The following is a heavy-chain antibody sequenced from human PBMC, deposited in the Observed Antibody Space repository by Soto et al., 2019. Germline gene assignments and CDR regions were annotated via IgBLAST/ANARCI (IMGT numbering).Heavy chain of an antibody. Sequence: GESLKISCAASGFTFSSYWMHWVRQVPGKGLVWVSRINSEGTGTIYADSVKGRFTISRDNAKNTLYLQMNSLRAEDTDVYYCVRDYDSSGYNSDYWGQGTPVTVSS. CDR3: VRDYDSSGYNSDY. J-gene: IGHJ4*02. CDR1: GFTFSSYW. V-gene: IGHV3-74*01. CDR2: INSEGTGT. D-gene: IGHD3-22*01.